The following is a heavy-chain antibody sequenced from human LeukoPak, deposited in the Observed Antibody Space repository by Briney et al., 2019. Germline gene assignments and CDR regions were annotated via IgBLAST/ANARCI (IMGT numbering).Heavy chain of an antibody. V-gene: IGHV1-2*06. J-gene: IGHJ3*02. D-gene: IGHD2-15*01. CDR3: TYCSGGSCYWDDAFDI. CDR2: INPNSGGT. CDR1: GYTFTGYY. Sequence: ASVKVSCKASGYTFTGYYMHWVRQAPGQGLEWMGRINPNSGGTNYAQKFRGRVTMTRDTSISTAYMELSRLRSDDTAVYYCTYCSGGSCYWDDAFDIWGQGTMVTVSS.